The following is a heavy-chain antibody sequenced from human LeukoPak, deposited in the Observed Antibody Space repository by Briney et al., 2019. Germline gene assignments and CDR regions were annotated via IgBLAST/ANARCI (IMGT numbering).Heavy chain of an antibody. J-gene: IGHJ3*02. CDR1: GFTFSSYW. CDR2: INSDGSST. D-gene: IGHD6-19*01. V-gene: IGHV3-74*01. Sequence: GGSLRLSCAASGFTFSSYWMHWVRQAPGKGLVWVSRINSDGSSTSYADSVKGRFTISRDNAKNSLYLQMNSLRAEDTAVYYCARDLIWSGLRVIAVAGIDAFDIWGQGTMVTVSS. CDR3: ARDLIWSGLRVIAVAGIDAFDI.